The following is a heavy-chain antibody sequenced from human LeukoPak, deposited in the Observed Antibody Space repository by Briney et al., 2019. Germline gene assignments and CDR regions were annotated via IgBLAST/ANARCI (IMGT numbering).Heavy chain of an antibody. D-gene: IGHD3-10*01. CDR3: AKVTMVRKGAFDI. Sequence: ASVKISCKVSGYTFTDYYMHWVQHAPGKGLEWMGLVDPEDGETIYAEKFQGRVTITADTSTDTAYMELSSLRAEDTAVYYCAKVTMVRKGAFDIWGQGTMVTVSS. V-gene: IGHV1-69-2*01. CDR2: VDPEDGET. J-gene: IGHJ3*02. CDR1: GYTFTDYY.